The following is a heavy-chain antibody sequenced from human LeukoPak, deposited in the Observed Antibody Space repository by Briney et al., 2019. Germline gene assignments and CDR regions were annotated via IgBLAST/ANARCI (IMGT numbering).Heavy chain of an antibody. D-gene: IGHD2-15*01. Sequence: PGGSLRLSCAASGFSFENHGMSWVRQAPGKGLEWVSGINWNGISTTYADPVKGRFTISRDNAKNSLFLLMNSLRAEDTAFYYCARAIEYCSGGSCLLDSWGQGTLVTVSS. CDR3: ARAIEYCSGGSCLLDS. V-gene: IGHV3-20*04. J-gene: IGHJ4*02. CDR1: GFSFENHG. CDR2: INWNGIST.